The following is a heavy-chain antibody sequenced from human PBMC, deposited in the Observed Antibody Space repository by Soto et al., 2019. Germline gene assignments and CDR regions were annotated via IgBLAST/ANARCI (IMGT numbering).Heavy chain of an antibody. CDR1: GYSITSYG. Sequence: QVQLVQSGAEVKKPGASVKVSCKASGYSITSYGISWVRQAPGQGLEWMGWINGYNGNTKYIQKFQGRVTMTTDTSTSTVYMELRSLTSDDTAVYYCASGTWADYWGQATRVTVSS. J-gene: IGHJ4*02. CDR2: INGYNGNT. V-gene: IGHV1-18*01. CDR3: ASGTWADY. D-gene: IGHD7-27*01.